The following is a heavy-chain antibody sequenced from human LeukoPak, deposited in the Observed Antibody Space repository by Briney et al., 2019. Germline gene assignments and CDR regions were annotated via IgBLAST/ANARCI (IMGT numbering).Heavy chain of an antibody. CDR3: ARERYYFDY. J-gene: IGHJ4*02. D-gene: IGHD4-17*01. V-gene: IGHV3-33*01. CDR2: IWYDGSNK. Sequence: GRSLRLSCAASGFTFSSYGMHWVRQAPGKGLEWVAVIWYDGSNKYHADSVKGRFTISRDNSKNTLYLQMNSLRAEDTAVYYCARERYYFDYWGQGTLVTVSS. CDR1: GFTFSSYG.